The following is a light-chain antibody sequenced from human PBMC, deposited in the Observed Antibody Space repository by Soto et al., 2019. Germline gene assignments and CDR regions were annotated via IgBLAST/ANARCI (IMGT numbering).Light chain of an antibody. V-gene: IGKV1-39*01. CDR1: QTINTY. Sequence: DIQMTQSPSSLSAYVGDRITITCRASQTINTYLNWYQQKPGKAPKLLIYSASILQSGVPSRFSGSGSGTDFTLTISRLQPEDFATYYCQQSYTRWTFGQGTKVDIK. CDR3: QQSYTRWT. CDR2: SAS. J-gene: IGKJ1*01.